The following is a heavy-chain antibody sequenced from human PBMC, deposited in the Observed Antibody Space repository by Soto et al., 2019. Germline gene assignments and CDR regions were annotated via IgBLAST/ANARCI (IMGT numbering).Heavy chain of an antibody. J-gene: IGHJ4*02. V-gene: IGHV3-30*18. Sequence: QVQLVESGGGVVQPGRSLRLSCAASGFTFSSYGMHWVRQAPGKGLEWVAVISYDGSNKYYADSVKGRFNISRDNSKNTLYLQMNSLRAEDTAVYYCAKEYVEMATSTFDYWGQGTLVTVSS. CDR3: AKEYVEMATSTFDY. CDR1: GFTFSSYG. D-gene: IGHD5-12*01. CDR2: ISYDGSNK.